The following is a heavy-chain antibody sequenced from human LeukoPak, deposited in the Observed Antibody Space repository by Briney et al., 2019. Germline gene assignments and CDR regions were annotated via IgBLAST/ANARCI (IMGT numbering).Heavy chain of an antibody. CDR2: IIPIFGTA. CDR1: GGTFSSYA. V-gene: IGHV1-69*06. D-gene: IGHD5-12*01. J-gene: IGHJ4*02. CDR3: ARHLDIVATTLIDY. Sequence: SVKVSCKASGGTFSSYAISWVRQAPGQGLEWMGRIIPIFGTANYAQKFRGRVTITADKSTSTAYMELSSLRSEDTAVYYCARHLDIVATTLIDYWGQGTLVTVSS.